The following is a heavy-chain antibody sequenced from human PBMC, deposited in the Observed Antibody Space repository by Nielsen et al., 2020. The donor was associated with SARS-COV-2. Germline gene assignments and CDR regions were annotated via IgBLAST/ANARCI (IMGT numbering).Heavy chain of an antibody. D-gene: IGHD5-18*01. J-gene: IGHJ4*02. CDR2: ISASGGST. CDR3: AKRGIRTSDPFDY. Sequence: GGSLRLSCAASGFTFSSYAMSWVRQAPGKGLEWVSAISASGGSTYYADSVKGRFTISRDNSKNTLYLQMNSLRAEDTAVYYCAKRGIRTSDPFDYWGQGTLVTVSS. CDR1: GFTFSSYA. V-gene: IGHV3-23*01.